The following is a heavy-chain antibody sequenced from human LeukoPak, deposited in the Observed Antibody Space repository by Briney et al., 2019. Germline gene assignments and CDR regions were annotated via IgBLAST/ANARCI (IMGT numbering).Heavy chain of an antibody. CDR2: ISASGGST. V-gene: IGHV3-23*01. CDR3: AKFSPSNLDY. Sequence: GGSLRLSCAASGFTFSKYVMSWVRQAPGKGQEWVSVISASGGSTYYADSVKGRFTISRDNPTNTLYLQMNSLRVEDTAVYYCAKFSPSNLDYWGQGTLVTVSS. D-gene: IGHD2-2*01. CDR1: GFTFSKYV. J-gene: IGHJ4*02.